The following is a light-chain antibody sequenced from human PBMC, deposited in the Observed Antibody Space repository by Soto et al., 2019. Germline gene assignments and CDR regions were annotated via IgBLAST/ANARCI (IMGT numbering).Light chain of an antibody. Sequence: EIVMTQSPATLSVSPGERATLSCRASQSVGSTLAWYQQKVGQAPRLLIYDASARAIGIPARFSGSGSGTEFTLTISSLQSEDFAVYYCQQYNDWPETFGQGTKVDIK. CDR3: QQYNDWPET. V-gene: IGKV3-15*01. J-gene: IGKJ1*01. CDR2: DAS. CDR1: QSVGST.